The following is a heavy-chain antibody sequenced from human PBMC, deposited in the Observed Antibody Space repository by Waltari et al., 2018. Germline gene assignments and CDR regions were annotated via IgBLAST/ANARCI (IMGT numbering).Heavy chain of an antibody. CDR2: IYHRGRT. V-gene: IGHV4-38-2*01. CDR1: GYSISSGYY. J-gene: IGHJ4*02. CDR3: AKKGATIVDY. Sequence: QVQLQESGPGLVKPSETLSLTCAVSGYSISSGYYWGWIRQPPGKGLEWIGSIYHRGRTYYNPSLKSRVTISVDTSKNQFSLKLSSVTAADTAVYYCAKKGATIVDYWGQGTLVTVSS. D-gene: IGHD5-12*01.